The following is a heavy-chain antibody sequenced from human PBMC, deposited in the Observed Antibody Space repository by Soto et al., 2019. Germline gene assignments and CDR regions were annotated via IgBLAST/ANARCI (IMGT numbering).Heavy chain of an antibody. Sequence: GGSLRRSCAASGFTFSSYWMHWVRQAAWKGLVWVSRINSDGSITSYADSVKGRFTIYRDNAKNTLYLQMNSLRAEDTAVYYCARHPSKAWIHSENLYHYYGMDVWGQGNTVTVSS. D-gene: IGHD5-18*01. J-gene: IGHJ6*02. CDR3: ARHPSKAWIHSENLYHYYGMDV. CDR2: INSDGSIT. V-gene: IGHV3-74*01. CDR1: GFTFSSYW.